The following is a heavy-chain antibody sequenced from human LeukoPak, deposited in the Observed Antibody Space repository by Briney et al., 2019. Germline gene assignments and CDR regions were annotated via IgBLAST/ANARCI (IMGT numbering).Heavy chain of an antibody. CDR1: GFTFRSYG. CDR3: AILWVGRTLPFDY. J-gene: IGHJ4*02. V-gene: IGHV3-30*03. CDR2: ISYDGSKK. Sequence: PGGSLRLSCAASGFTFRSYGMHWVRQAPGKGLQWVAGISYDGSKKDYTDSVKGRFTISRDNSKNTLYLQMSSLRAEDTAVYYCAILWVGRTLPFDYWGQGTLVTVSS. D-gene: IGHD1-26*01.